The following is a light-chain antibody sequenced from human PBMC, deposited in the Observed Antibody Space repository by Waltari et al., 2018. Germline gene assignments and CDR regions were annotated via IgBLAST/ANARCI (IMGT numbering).Light chain of an antibody. V-gene: IGLV3-10*01. CDR1: ALPTKY. CDR3: YSTDNSATYRV. J-gene: IGLJ3*02. Sequence: SYELTQPPSVSVSPGQTARITCSGDALPTKYAYWYQQKAGQAPVLVIYEDSERPSGIPERFSGSSSGTLATLTISGAQVDDEADYYCYSTDNSATYRVFGGGTKLTVL. CDR2: EDS.